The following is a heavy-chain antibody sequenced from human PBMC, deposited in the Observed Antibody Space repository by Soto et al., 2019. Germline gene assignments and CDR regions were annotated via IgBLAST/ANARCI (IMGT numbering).Heavy chain of an antibody. D-gene: IGHD4-17*01. J-gene: IGHJ6*04. CDR3: ARAYYGEDRYDGSGLYLPAV. CDR1: GGSFSGYY. CDR2: INPSGST. V-gene: IGHV4-34*01. Sequence: SETLSLTCAVYGGSFSGYYWSWIRQPPGKGLEWIGEINPSGSTNYNPSLKSRVTISVDTSKNQFSLKLSSVTAADTAVYYCARAYYGEDRYDGSGLYLPAVWGKGTTVPGSS.